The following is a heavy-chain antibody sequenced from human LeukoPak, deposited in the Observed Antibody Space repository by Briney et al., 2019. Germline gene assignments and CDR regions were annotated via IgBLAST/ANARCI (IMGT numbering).Heavy chain of an antibody. CDR2: INYSGST. CDR3: ARDTRSYDSSGYYFFDF. V-gene: IGHV4-59*01. D-gene: IGHD3-22*01. J-gene: IGHJ4*02. CDR1: GASIRSYY. Sequence: SVTLSLTCTVSGASIRSYYWNWLRQPPGKGREWIGYINYSGSTNSNPSLKSRATISMDTSKHHFSLKLSSVTAADTAVYYCARDTRSYDSSGYYFFDFWGQGTLVTVSS.